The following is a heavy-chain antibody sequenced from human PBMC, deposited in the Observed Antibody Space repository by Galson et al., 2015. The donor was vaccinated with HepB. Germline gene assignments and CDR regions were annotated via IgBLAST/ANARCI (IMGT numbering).Heavy chain of an antibody. CDR2: IYHNGRT. J-gene: IGHJ3*02. D-gene: IGHD3-10*01. Sequence: SETLSLTCSVSGGSINTYYWSWVRQPPGKGLEWIGNIYHNGRTNYTPSLRSRVTISVDTSKNQFSLNLNSVTAVDTAVYYCPRADPRGFGALSTTGSIEMWGQGTMVTVSA. CDR3: PRADPRGFGALSTTGSIEM. V-gene: IGHV4-59*13. CDR1: GGSINTYY.